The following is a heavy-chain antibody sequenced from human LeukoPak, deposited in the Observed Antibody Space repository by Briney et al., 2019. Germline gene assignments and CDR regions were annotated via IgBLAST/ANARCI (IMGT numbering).Heavy chain of an antibody. D-gene: IGHD3-10*01. J-gene: IGHJ5*02. Sequence: ASVKVSCKASGYTFTGYYMHWVRQAPGQGLEWMGWINPNSGGTNYAQKFQGRVTMTRDTSISTAYMELSRLRSDDTAVYYCAGDDQVPENWFDPWGQGTLVTVSS. CDR1: GYTFTGYY. CDR2: INPNSGGT. V-gene: IGHV1-2*02. CDR3: AGDDQVPENWFDP.